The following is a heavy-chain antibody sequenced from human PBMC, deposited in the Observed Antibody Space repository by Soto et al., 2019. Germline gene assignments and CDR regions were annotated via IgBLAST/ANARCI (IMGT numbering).Heavy chain of an antibody. CDR3: ATPPRYSSGWYMGY. CDR2: FDPEDGET. Sequence: ASVKVSCKVSGYTLTELSMHWVRQAPGKGLEWMGGFDPEDGETIYSQKFQGRVTMTEDTSTDTAYMKLSSLRSEDTAVYYCATPPRYSSGWYMGYWGQGTLVTVSS. J-gene: IGHJ4*02. D-gene: IGHD6-19*01. V-gene: IGHV1-24*01. CDR1: GYTLTELS.